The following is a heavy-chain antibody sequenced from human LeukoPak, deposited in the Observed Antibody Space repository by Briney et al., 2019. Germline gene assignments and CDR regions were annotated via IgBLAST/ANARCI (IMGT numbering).Heavy chain of an antibody. V-gene: IGHV3-21*01. CDR3: ARDQYGSGWPPGAFDI. CDR2: ISSSSSYI. Sequence: GGSLRLSCAASGFTFSSYSMHWVRQAPGKGLEWVSSISSSSSYIYYADSVKGRFTISRDNAKNSLYLQMNSLRAEDTAVYYCARDQYGSGWPPGAFDIWGQGTMVTVSS. CDR1: GFTFSSYS. D-gene: IGHD6-19*01. J-gene: IGHJ3*02.